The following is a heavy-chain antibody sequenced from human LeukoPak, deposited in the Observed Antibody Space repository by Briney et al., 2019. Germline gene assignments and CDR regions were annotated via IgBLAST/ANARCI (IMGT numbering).Heavy chain of an antibody. CDR2: ITDSGGST. J-gene: IGHJ4*02. CDR1: GFTFSSYA. D-gene: IGHD6-19*01. Sequence: PGGSLRLSCPASGFTFSSYAMSWVRQAPGKGLEWVSTITDSGGSTYYAESVKGRFTISRDNSKNTLYLQMNSLRAEDTAVYYCAKGGTIGWYHFDYWGQGTLVTVSS. CDR3: AKGGTIGWYHFDY. V-gene: IGHV3-23*01.